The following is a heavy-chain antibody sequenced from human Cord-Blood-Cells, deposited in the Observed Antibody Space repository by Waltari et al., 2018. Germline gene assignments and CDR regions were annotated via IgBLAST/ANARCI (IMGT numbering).Heavy chain of an antibody. V-gene: IGHV3-21*01. CDR1: GFTCSSSS. CDR2: ISSSSSYI. J-gene: IGHJ4*02. Sequence: EVQLVESGGALVKPGGSLRLSCAASGFTCSSSSMNWVRQAPGKGLEWVSSISSSSSYIYYADSVKGRFTISRDNAKNSLYLQMNSLRAEDTAVYYCARNPGYCSGGSCYSDYWGQGTLVTVSS. CDR3: ARNPGYCSGGSCYSDY. D-gene: IGHD2-15*01.